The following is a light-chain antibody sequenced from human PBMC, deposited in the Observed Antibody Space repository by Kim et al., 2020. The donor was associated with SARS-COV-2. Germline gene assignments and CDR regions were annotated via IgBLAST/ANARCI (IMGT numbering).Light chain of an antibody. CDR3: NSRDSSGNHVV. Sequence: ALGQTVWITFQGDRLRSYYASWYQKKPGQAPVLVSYGKNNRPSGIPDRFCGYSSGNTASLTSTGAQAEDEADYYCNSRDSSGNHVVFGGGTQLTVL. CDR1: RLRSYY. J-gene: IGLJ2*01. V-gene: IGLV3-19*01. CDR2: GKN.